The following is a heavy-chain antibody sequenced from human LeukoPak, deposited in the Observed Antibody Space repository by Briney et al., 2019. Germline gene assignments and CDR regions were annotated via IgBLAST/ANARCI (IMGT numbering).Heavy chain of an antibody. V-gene: IGHV3-21*01. CDR3: ARNKINTVTTGWYCDL. D-gene: IGHD4-17*01. CDR1: GFTFSSYG. CDR2: VSIGGSFI. Sequence: PGGSLRLSCAASGFTFSSYGMNWVRQAPGKGLEWVSFVSIGGSFIYYADSVKGRFTISRDDAKNSLYLQMNSLTAEDTAEYYCARNKINTVTTGWYCDLWGRGTLVSVSS. J-gene: IGHJ2*01.